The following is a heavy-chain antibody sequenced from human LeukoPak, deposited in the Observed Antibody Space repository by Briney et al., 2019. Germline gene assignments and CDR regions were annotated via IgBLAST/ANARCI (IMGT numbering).Heavy chain of an antibody. CDR3: ASTITIFGVVLKDAFDI. CDR2: IYPGDSDT. V-gene: IGHV5-51*03. D-gene: IGHD3-3*01. CDR1: GYSFTSYW. Sequence: GESLKISCKGSGYSFTSYWIDWVRQMPGKGLEWMGIIYPGDSDTRYSPSFQGQVTISADKSISTAYLQWSSLKASDTAMYYCASTITIFGVVLKDAFDIWGQGTMVTVSS. J-gene: IGHJ3*02.